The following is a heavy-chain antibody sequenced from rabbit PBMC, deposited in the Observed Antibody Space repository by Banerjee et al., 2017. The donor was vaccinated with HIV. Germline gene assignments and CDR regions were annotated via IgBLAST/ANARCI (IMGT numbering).Heavy chain of an antibody. V-gene: IGHV1S45*01. Sequence: QEQLVECRGGLVKPGGSLKLSCTASGFSFSSSYWICWVRQAPGKGLEWIACIYTGSSGSTAYASWVNGRFTVSKTSSTTVTLQMTSLTAADTATYFCARGGDPGDTCIYWNLWGPGTLVTGS. CDR1: GFSFSSSYW. CDR3: ARGGDPGDTCIYWNL. D-gene: IGHD7-1*01. CDR2: IYTGSSGST. J-gene: IGHJ4*01.